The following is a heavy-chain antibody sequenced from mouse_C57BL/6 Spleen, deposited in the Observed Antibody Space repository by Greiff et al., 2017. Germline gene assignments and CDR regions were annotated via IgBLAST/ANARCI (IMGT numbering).Heavy chain of an antibody. J-gene: IGHJ4*01. CDR3: TRFITTVVEGYYAMDY. CDR1: GYTFTDYE. Sequence: VQLVESGAELVRPGASVTLSCKASGYTFTDYEMHWVKQTPVHGLEWIGAIDPETGGTAYNQKFKGKAILTADKSSSTAYMELRSLTSEDSAVYYCTRFITTVVEGYYAMDYWGQGTSVTVSS. D-gene: IGHD1-1*01. CDR2: IDPETGGT. V-gene: IGHV1-15*01.